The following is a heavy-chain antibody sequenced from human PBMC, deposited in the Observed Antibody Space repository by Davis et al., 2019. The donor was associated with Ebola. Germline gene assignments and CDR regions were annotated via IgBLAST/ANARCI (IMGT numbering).Heavy chain of an antibody. J-gene: IGHJ6*02. V-gene: IGHV3-73*01. CDR2: IRSKANSYAT. CDR3: AKGMTIFGVVIIPSYYYYGMDV. Sequence: GESLKISCAASGFTFSGSAMHWVRQASGKGLEWVGRIRSKANSYATAYAASVKGRFTISRDDSKNTAYLQMNSLKTEDTAVYYCAKGMTIFGVVIIPSYYYYGMDVWGQGTTVTVSS. CDR1: GFTFSGSA. D-gene: IGHD3-3*01.